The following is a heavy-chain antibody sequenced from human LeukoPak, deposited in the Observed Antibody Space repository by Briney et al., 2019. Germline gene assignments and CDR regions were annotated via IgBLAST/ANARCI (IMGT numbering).Heavy chain of an antibody. D-gene: IGHD6-19*01. V-gene: IGHV3-9*01. J-gene: IGHJ6*02. Sequence: PGRSLRLSCAASGFTFDDYAMHWVRQAPGKGLEWVSGISWNRGSIGYADSVKGRFTISRDSAKNSLYLQMNRLRAEDTALYYCAKARLVYYYYYGMDVWGPGTTVTVSS. CDR1: GFTFDDYA. CDR3: AKARLVYYYYYGMDV. CDR2: ISWNRGSI.